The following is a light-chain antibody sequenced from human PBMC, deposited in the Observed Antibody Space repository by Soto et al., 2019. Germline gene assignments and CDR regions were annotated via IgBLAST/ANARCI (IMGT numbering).Light chain of an antibody. CDR3: QQRSIG. Sequence: EIVLTQSPDTLSLSPGERAILSCRASQSVGTYLVWYQQKPGQAPRLLIYGASNRATGIPARFSGSGSGTDFTLPISSLEREDVAVYYCQQRSIGFGQGTKLGIK. J-gene: IGKJ2*01. CDR1: QSVGTY. CDR2: GAS. V-gene: IGKV3-11*01.